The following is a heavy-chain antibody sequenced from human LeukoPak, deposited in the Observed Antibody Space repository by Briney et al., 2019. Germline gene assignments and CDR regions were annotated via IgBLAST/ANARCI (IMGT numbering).Heavy chain of an antibody. Sequence: GESLRISCKGSGYSFTSYWISWVRQMPGKGLEWMGRIDPSDSYTNYSPSFQGHVTISADKSISTAYLQWSSLKASDTAMYCCARGGAVERYCSSTSCYWVDAFDIWGQGTMVTVSS. D-gene: IGHD2-2*01. V-gene: IGHV5-10-1*01. CDR2: IDPSDSYT. CDR1: GYSFTSYW. CDR3: ARGGAVERYCSSTSCYWVDAFDI. J-gene: IGHJ3*02.